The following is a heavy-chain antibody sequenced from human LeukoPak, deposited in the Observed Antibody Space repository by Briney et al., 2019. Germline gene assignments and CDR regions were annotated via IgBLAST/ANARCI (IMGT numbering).Heavy chain of an antibody. Sequence: SETLSLTCNVSGGSISSIDYFWAWIRQPPGKGLEWIGSFSYGGNTYYNPSLRSRVTMSVDTSKNQFSLKLSSVAAADTAVYYCVRGASSSWYHYFDYWGQGTLVTVSS. CDR2: FSYGGNT. D-gene: IGHD6-13*01. CDR3: VRGASSSWYHYFDY. CDR1: GGSISSIDYF. V-gene: IGHV4-39*01. J-gene: IGHJ4*02.